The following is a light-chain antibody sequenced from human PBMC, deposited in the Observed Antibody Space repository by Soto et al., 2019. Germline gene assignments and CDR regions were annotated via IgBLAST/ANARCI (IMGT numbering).Light chain of an antibody. CDR1: QSVSSS. J-gene: IGKJ2*01. CDR3: QQRSNWPST. CDR2: DAS. Sequence: EIVLTQSPATLSLSPGERATLSCRASQSVSSSLAWYQQKPGQAPRLLIYDASNRATDIPTRFSGSGSGTDVTLTISSLEPEDFAVDYCQQRSNWPSTFGQGTKLEIK. V-gene: IGKV3-11*01.